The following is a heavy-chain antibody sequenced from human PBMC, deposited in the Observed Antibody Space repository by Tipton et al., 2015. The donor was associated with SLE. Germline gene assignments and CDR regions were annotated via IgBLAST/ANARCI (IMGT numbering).Heavy chain of an antibody. V-gene: IGHV4-39*07. CDR3: ARDLGAGGSFDN. D-gene: IGHD6-13*01. CDR2: IHYSGRT. CDR1: GGSISSGSYN. Sequence: TLSLTCTVSGGSISSGSYNWGWIRQPPGKGLEWIGSIHYSGRTNYNPSLKSRITKSVDTSKNRFSLKLSSVTPADTAVYYCARDLGAGGSFDNWGQGALVTVSS. J-gene: IGHJ4*02.